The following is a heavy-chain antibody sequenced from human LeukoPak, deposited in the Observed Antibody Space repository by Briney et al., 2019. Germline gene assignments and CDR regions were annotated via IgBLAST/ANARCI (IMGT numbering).Heavy chain of an antibody. CDR3: AKSAPYCGGDCYSMEVDY. Sequence: GGSLRLSCAASGFTFSSYAMSWVRQAPGKGLGWVSAISGSGGSTYYADSVKGRFTISRDNSKNTLYLQMNSLRAEDTAVYYCAKSAPYCGGDCYSMEVDYWGQGTLVTVSS. D-gene: IGHD2-21*02. J-gene: IGHJ4*02. CDR2: ISGSGGST. V-gene: IGHV3-23*01. CDR1: GFTFSSYA.